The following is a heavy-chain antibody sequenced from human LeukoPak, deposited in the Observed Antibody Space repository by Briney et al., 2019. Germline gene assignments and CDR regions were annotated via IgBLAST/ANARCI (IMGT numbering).Heavy chain of an antibody. J-gene: IGHJ4*02. D-gene: IGHD3-10*01. CDR1: GFTFSSYG. CDR2: IRYDGSNK. V-gene: IGHV3-30*02. Sequence: GGSLRLSCAASGFTFSSYGMHWVRQAPGKGLEWVAFIRYDGSNKYYADSVKGRFTISRDNSKNTLYLQMNSLRAEDTAAYYCAKDATMVRGVADFIDYWGQGTLVTFS. CDR3: AKDATMVRGVADFIDY.